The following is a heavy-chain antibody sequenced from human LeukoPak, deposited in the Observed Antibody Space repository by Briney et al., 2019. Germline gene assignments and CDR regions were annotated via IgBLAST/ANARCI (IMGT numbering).Heavy chain of an antibody. Sequence: PGGSLRLSCAASGFTFSSYSMNWVRQAPGKGLEWVSSISSSSSYIYYADSVKGRFTISRDNAKNSLYLQMNSLRAEETAVYYCARDRARTSYYYDSSGYFGWFDPWGQGTLVTVSS. CDR1: GFTFSSYS. CDR2: ISSSSSYI. D-gene: IGHD3-22*01. CDR3: ARDRARTSYYYDSSGYFGWFDP. V-gene: IGHV3-21*01. J-gene: IGHJ5*02.